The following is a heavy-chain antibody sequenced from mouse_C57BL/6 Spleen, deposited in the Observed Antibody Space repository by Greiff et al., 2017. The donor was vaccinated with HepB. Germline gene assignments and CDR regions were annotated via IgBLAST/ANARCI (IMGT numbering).Heavy chain of an antibody. CDR2: IDPSDSYT. CDR1: GYTFTSYW. J-gene: IGHJ1*03. D-gene: IGHD2-1*01. V-gene: IGHV1-50*01. Sequence: QVQLQQPGAELVKPGASVKLSCKASGYTFTSYWMQWVKQRPGQGLEWIGEIDPSDSYTNYNQKFKGKATLTVDTSSSTADMQLSSLTSEDSAVYYCARKVYYGNSDWYFDVWGTGTTVTVSS. CDR3: ARKVYYGNSDWYFDV.